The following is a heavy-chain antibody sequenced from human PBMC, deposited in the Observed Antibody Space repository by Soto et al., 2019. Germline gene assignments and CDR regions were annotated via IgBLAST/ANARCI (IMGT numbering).Heavy chain of an antibody. V-gene: IGHV1-3*01. CDR3: ARDVVRMVRGVMGY. Sequence: ASVKVSCKASGYTFTSYAMHWVRQAPGQRLEWMAWINAGNGNTKYSQKFQGRVTITRDTSASTAYMELSSLRSDDTAVYYCARDVVRMVRGVMGYWGQGTLVTVSS. CDR1: GYTFTSYA. D-gene: IGHD3-10*01. CDR2: INAGNGNT. J-gene: IGHJ4*02.